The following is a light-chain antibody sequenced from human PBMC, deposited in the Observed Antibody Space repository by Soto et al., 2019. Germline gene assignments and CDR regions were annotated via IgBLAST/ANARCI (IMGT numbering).Light chain of an antibody. CDR3: QSYDRSLGGKWV. J-gene: IGLJ3*02. Sequence: QSVLTQPPSVSGAPGQRVTISCTGSSSNIGAGYDVHWYQQLPGTAPKLLIYGNSNRPSGVPDRFSGSKSGTSASLAITGVQAYDEADYYCQSYDRSLGGKWVFGGGTEVTVL. CDR2: GNS. V-gene: IGLV1-40*01. CDR1: SSNIGAGYD.